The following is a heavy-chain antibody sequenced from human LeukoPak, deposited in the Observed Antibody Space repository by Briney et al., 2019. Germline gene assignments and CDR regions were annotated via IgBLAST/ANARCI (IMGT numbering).Heavy chain of an antibody. Sequence: GGSLRLSCAASGFTLSRYWMHWVRQAPGKGLVWVSRINEDGNTINYADSVRGRFTISRDNAKNSLYLQMNSLRAEDTAVYYCARKDKYCSGGSCYSLHFDYWGQGTLVTVSS. CDR1: GFTLSRYW. CDR3: ARKDKYCSGGSCYSLHFDY. CDR2: INEDGNTI. D-gene: IGHD2-15*01. J-gene: IGHJ4*02. V-gene: IGHV3-74*01.